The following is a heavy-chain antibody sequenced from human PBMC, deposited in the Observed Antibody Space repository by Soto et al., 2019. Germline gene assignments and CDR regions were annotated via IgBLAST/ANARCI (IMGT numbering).Heavy chain of an antibody. CDR3: ARDPEPMYYDFWSGYPRGGYYGMDV. CDR1: GGSISSGDYY. CDR2: IYYSGST. J-gene: IGHJ6*02. D-gene: IGHD3-3*01. Sequence: SETLSLTCTVSGGSISSGDYYWSWIRQPPGKGLEWIGYIYYSGSTYYNPSLKSRVTISVDTSKNQFSLKLSSVTAADTAVYYCARDPEPMYYDFWSGYPRGGYYGMDVWGQGTTVTVSS. V-gene: IGHV4-30-4*01.